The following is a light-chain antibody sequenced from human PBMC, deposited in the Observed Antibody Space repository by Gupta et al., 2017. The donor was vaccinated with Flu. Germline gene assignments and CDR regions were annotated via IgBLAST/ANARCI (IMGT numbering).Light chain of an antibody. CDR2: RIS. Sequence: EIVMTQTPLSSPVTLGQPATISCRSSQSLVHSDGETYLSWLQQRPGQPPRLLIYRISNRFSWVPDRFSGSGAGTDFTLKISRVEGEDVGVYYCRQAKQFPYTFGQGTKMEIK. J-gene: IGKJ2*01. V-gene: IGKV2-24*01. CDR1: QSLVHSDGETY. CDR3: RQAKQFPYT.